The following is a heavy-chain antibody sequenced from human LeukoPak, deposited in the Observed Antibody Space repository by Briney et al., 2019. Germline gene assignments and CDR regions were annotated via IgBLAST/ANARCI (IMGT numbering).Heavy chain of an antibody. Sequence: GGSLRLSCAASGFTFSSYGMHWVRQAPGKGLEWVAVIWYDGSNKYYADSVKGRFTISRDNSKNTLYLQMNSLRAEDTAVYYCARGALYSNQNTLGDYWGQGTLVTVSS. CDR3: ARGALYSNQNTLGDY. D-gene: IGHD6-13*01. J-gene: IGHJ4*02. CDR2: IWYDGSNK. CDR1: GFTFSSYG. V-gene: IGHV3-33*01.